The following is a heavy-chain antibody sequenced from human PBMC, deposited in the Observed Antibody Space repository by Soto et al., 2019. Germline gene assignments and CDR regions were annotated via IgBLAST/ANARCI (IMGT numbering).Heavy chain of an antibody. CDR3: ARVSSAVRFVDY. CDR2: MNPNSGNT. D-gene: IGHD3-22*01. J-gene: IGHJ4*02. CDR1: GYTFTNYD. Sequence: GASVKVSCKASGYTFTNYDINWVRQATGQGLEWMGWMNPNSGNTGYAQKFRGRVTMTRNTSISTAYMELSSLRSEDTAVYYCARVSSAVRFVDYWGQRTLVTFSS. V-gene: IGHV1-8*01.